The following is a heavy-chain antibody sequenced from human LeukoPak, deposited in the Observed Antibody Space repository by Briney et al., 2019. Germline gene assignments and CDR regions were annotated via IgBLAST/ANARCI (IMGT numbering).Heavy chain of an antibody. D-gene: IGHD2-15*01. CDR1: GGTFSSYA. V-gene: IGHV1-69*13. J-gene: IGHJ3*02. CDR2: IIPIFRTA. CDR3: ARGPRPLGYCSGGSCYRDAFDI. Sequence: SVKVFCKASGGTFSSYAISWVRQAPGQGLEWMGGIIPIFRTANYAQKFQGRVTITADESTSSAYMELSSLRSEDTAVYYCARGPRPLGYCSGGSCYRDAFDIWGQGTMVTVSS.